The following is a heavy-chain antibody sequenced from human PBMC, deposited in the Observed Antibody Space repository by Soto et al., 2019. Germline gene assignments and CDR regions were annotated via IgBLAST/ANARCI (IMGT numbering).Heavy chain of an antibody. D-gene: IGHD3-10*01. Sequence: SVKVSCKASGGTFSSYAISWVRQAPGQGLEWMGGIIPIFGTANYAQKFQGRVTITADESTSTAYMELSSLRSEDTAVYYCARDLYGSGSNADFDYWGQGTLVTVSS. CDR3: ARDLYGSGSNADFDY. CDR1: GGTFSSYA. V-gene: IGHV1-69*13. J-gene: IGHJ4*02. CDR2: IIPIFGTA.